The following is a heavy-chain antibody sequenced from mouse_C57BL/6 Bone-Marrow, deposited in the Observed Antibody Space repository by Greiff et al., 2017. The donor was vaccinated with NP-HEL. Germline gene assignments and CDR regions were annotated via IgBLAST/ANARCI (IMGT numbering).Heavy chain of an antibody. CDR1: GYTFTSYW. CDR3: ARGEVDYDERYAMDY. J-gene: IGHJ4*01. Sequence: VQLQQPGAELVKPGASVKMSCKASGYTFTSYWITWVKQRPGQGLEWIGDIYPGSGSTNYNEKFKSKATLTVDTSSSTAYMQLSSLTSEDSAVYYCARGEVDYDERYAMDYWGQGTSVTVSS. D-gene: IGHD2-4*01. CDR2: IYPGSGST. V-gene: IGHV1-55*01.